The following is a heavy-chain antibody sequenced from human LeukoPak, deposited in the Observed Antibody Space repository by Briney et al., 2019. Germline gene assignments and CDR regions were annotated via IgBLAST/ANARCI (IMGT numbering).Heavy chain of an antibody. CDR3: AREDFSGPESGVVDY. Sequence: GASVKVSCKASGYTFTSSYMHWVRQAPAQGLDWMGIITPSGGTTNNAQKFQGRITMTRDMSTSTVYMELSSLRYEDTAVYYCAREDFSGPESGVVDYWGQGTLVTVSS. CDR1: GYTFTSSY. D-gene: IGHD2-15*01. J-gene: IGHJ4*02. V-gene: IGHV1-46*01. CDR2: ITPSGGTT.